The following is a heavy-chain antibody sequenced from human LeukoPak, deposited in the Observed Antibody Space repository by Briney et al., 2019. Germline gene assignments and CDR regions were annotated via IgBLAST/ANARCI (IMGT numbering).Heavy chain of an antibody. CDR2: IYYSGST. J-gene: IGHJ6*02. Sequence: NPSETLSLKSTVYSVTVYCMSYVRHWIRQPPGKGLEWIGYIYYSGSTNYNPSLRSRATISVDTSKCQFSLKLSSVTAGAAAVYNCARCDSDQDRSCQVFWAKGVSVWGQGTTVTVSS. CDR1: SVTVYCMSYV. CDR3: ARCDSDQDRSCQVFWAKGVSV. D-gene: IGHD2-21*01. V-gene: IGHV4-61*01.